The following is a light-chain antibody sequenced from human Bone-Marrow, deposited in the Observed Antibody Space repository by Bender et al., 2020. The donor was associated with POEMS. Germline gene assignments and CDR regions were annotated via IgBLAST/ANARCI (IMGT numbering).Light chain of an antibody. V-gene: IGLV2-23*02. J-gene: IGLJ2*01. CDR1: SSDVGGSNY. CDR3: CSYAGRSTVV. Sequence: QSALTQPASVSGSPGQSITISCTGTSSDVGGSNYVSWYQHHPGKAPKLMIYEVNKRPSGVSTRFSGSKSGNTASLTISGLQAEDEADYYCCSYAGRSTVVFGGGTKLTVL. CDR2: EVN.